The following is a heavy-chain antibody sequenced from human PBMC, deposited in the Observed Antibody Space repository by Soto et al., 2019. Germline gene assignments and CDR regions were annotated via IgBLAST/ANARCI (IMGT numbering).Heavy chain of an antibody. CDR3: AHRKYDFWTGHSDPFAI. CDR1: GFSLSTSGGG. CDR2: IYWDADK. J-gene: IGHJ3*02. Sequence: SGPTLGNPTQTRTLTGTCSGFSLSTSGGGVGWIRQPPGKALEWLALIYWDADKRYSPSLKSRLSITRDTSKNQVVLTMTNMDPVDTATYYCAHRKYDFWTGHSDPFAIRGQRTTVPVSS. V-gene: IGHV2-5*02. D-gene: IGHD3-3*01.